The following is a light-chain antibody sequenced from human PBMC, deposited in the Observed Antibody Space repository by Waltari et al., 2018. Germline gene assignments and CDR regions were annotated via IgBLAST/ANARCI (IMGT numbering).Light chain of an antibody. CDR2: DVT. CDR1: SSDVGRYNF. CDR3: FSYTSSSTRV. V-gene: IGLV2-14*03. J-gene: IGLJ1*01. Sequence: QSALTQPASVSGSPGQSITISCTGTSSDVGRYNFVSWFQQHPGNAPKLIIQDVTNRPPGVSTRFSGSKSGNTASLSISGLQAEDEADYYCFSYTSSSTRVFGSGTKVTVL.